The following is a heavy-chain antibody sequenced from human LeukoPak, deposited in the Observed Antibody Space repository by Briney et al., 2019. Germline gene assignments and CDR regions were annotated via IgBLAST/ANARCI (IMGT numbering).Heavy chain of an antibody. CDR2: INSDGSSL. V-gene: IGHV3-74*03. D-gene: IGHD3-10*02. CDR3: TRDLRMDYYYVDYYYYGMDV. J-gene: IGHJ6*02. CDR1: GFTLNTYW. Sequence: GGSLRLSCAASGFTLNTYWMNWVRQAPGKGLVWVSRINSDGSSLTYADSVKGRFTVSRDNAENTLYLQMNSLRAEDTAVYYCTRDLRMDYYYVDYYYYGMDVWGQGTTVTVSS.